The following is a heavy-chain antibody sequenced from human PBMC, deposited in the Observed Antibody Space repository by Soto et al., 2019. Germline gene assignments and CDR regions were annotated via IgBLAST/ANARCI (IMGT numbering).Heavy chain of an antibody. J-gene: IGHJ4*02. CDR2: ISYDGSNK. Sequence: QVQLVESGGGVVQPGRSLRLSCAASGFTFSSYAMHWVRQAPGKGLEWVAVISYDGSNKYYADSVKGRFTISRDNSKNTLYLQMNSLRPADTAVYYCARVPSSSGRAHFDYWGQGTQVTVSS. D-gene: IGHD2-15*01. V-gene: IGHV3-30-3*01. CDR3: ARVPSSSGRAHFDY. CDR1: GFTFSSYA.